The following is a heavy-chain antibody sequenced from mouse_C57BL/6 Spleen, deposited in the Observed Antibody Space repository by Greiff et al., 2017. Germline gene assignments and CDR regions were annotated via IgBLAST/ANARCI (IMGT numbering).Heavy chain of an antibody. CDR1: GFTFSDYY. V-gene: IGHV5-12*01. CDR3: ARPSYYYGGAMDY. D-gene: IGHD1-1*01. CDR2: ISTGGGST. J-gene: IGHJ4*01. Sequence: EVQRVESRGGLVQPGGSLKLSCAASGFTFSDYYMYWVRQTPEKRLEWVAYISTGGGSTYYPDTVKGRFTITRDNAKNTLYLQMSRLTSEDTAMYYCARPSYYYGGAMDYWGQGTSVTVSS.